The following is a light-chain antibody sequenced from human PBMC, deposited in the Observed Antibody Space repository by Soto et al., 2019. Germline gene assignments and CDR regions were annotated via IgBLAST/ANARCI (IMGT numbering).Light chain of an antibody. CDR3: SSKRSSSIDHV. CDR1: SSDVGGYNY. V-gene: IGLV2-14*01. Sequence: QSALTQPASVSGSPGQSITISCTGTSSDVGGYNYVSWYQQHPGKAPKLMIYEVSNRPSGVSNRFSGSKSGNTASLTISGLQAEDEADYYCSSKRSSSIDHVFGTGTKVTVL. J-gene: IGLJ1*01. CDR2: EVS.